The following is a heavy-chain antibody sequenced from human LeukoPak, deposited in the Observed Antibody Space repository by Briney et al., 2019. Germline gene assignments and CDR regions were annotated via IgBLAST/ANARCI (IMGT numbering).Heavy chain of an antibody. J-gene: IGHJ4*02. V-gene: IGHV4-30-4*08. CDR1: GGSIRSYS. CDR3: ATDRARGGDSFDY. Sequence: SETLSLTCTVSGGSIRSYSWSWIRQPPGKGLEWIGYIYYSGSTYYNPSLKSRVTISGDTSKNQFSLNLSSVTAADTAVYYCATDRARGGDSFDYWGQGTLVTVSS. D-gene: IGHD3-10*01. CDR2: IYYSGST.